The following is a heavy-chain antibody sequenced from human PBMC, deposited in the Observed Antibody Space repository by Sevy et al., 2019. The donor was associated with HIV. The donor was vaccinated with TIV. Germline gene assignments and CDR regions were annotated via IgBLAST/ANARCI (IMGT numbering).Heavy chain of an antibody. CDR3: ATDLLYGSGTYDRDY. CDR2: VSYDGSNK. Sequence: GESLKISCAASKFAFSSYSMHWVRQAPGKGLEWVAVVSYDGSNKYYADSVKGRFTISRDNSKNTLYLQMNSLRAEDTAVYYCATDLLYGSGTYDRDYWGQGTLVTVSS. CDR1: KFAFSSYS. J-gene: IGHJ4*02. D-gene: IGHD3-10*01. V-gene: IGHV3-30-3*01.